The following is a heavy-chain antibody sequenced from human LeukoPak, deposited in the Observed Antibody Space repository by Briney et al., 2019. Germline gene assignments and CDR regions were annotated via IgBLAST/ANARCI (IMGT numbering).Heavy chain of an antibody. CDR1: GFTFSSYA. D-gene: IGHD3-10*01. J-gene: IGHJ5*02. CDR2: ISGSGGST. Sequence: GGSLRLSCAASGFTFSSYAMNWVRQAPGKGLEWVSAISGSGGSTYYADSVKGRFTISRDNSKNTLYLQMNSLRAEDTAVYYCAKHASVRVTMVRGVILSWFDPWGQGTLVTVSS. CDR3: AKHASVRVTMVRGVILSWFDP. V-gene: IGHV3-23*01.